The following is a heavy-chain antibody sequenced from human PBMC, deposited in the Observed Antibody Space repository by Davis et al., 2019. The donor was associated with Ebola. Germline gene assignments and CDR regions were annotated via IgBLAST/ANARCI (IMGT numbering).Heavy chain of an antibody. CDR3: VRDFWSGHKEY. Sequence: ASVKVSCKASGYKFSDYGIRWVRQAPGQGLEWVGWSSTSTGNTHYAQKLQDRVTMTTDTSTSTAYMELRRLGSDDTAMYYCVRDFWSGHKEYWGQGTLVTVSS. J-gene: IGHJ4*02. CDR2: SSTSTGNT. CDR1: GYKFSDYG. V-gene: IGHV1-18*01. D-gene: IGHD3-3*01.